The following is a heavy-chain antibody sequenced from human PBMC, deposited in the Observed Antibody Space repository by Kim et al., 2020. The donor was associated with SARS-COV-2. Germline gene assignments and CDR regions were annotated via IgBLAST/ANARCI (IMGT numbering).Heavy chain of an antibody. CDR2: IYPGDSDT. CDR1: GYSFTSYW. J-gene: IGHJ6*02. CDR3: ARHRRYCSSTSCYFHGMDV. V-gene: IGHV5-51*01. Sequence: GESLKISCKGSGYSFTSYWIGWVRQMPGKGLEWMGIIYPGDSDTRYSPSFQGQVTISADKSISTAYLQWSSLKASDTAMYYCARHRRYCSSTSCYFHGMDVWGQGTTVTVSS. D-gene: IGHD2-2*01.